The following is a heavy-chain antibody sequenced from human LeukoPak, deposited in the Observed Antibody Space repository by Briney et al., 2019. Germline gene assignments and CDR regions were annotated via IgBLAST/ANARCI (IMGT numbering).Heavy chain of an antibody. Sequence: GGSLRLSCVASGFTFNNYGINWVRQAPGKGLEWVSSISSSRGFIYYADSVKGRFTISRDNAKNTLYLQMNSLRAEDTAVYYCAKDGLLWFGELLSPDAFDIWGQGTMVTVSS. V-gene: IGHV3-21*04. D-gene: IGHD3-10*01. J-gene: IGHJ3*02. CDR2: ISSSRGFI. CDR1: GFTFNNYG. CDR3: AKDGLLWFGELLSPDAFDI.